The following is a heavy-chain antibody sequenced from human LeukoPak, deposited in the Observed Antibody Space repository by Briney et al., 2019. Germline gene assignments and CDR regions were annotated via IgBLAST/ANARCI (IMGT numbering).Heavy chain of an antibody. Sequence: GGSLRLSCAASGFTFRSYGMHWVRQAPGKGLEWVAVISYDGSNKYYADSVKGRFTISRDNSKDTLYLQMNSLRAEDTAVYYCAKDPGSSSGYFDYWGQGTLVTVSS. D-gene: IGHD6-6*01. CDR3: AKDPGSSSGYFDY. CDR1: GFTFRSYG. V-gene: IGHV3-30*18. J-gene: IGHJ4*02. CDR2: ISYDGSNK.